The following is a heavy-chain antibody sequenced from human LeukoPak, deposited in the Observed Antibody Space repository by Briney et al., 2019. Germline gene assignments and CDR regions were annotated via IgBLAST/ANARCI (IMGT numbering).Heavy chain of an antibody. J-gene: IGHJ4*02. V-gene: IGHV3-23*01. CDR3: AKFVGGPFDS. CDR1: GFTFSSYA. D-gene: IGHD3-16*01. CDR2: IRDSGSST. Sequence: PGGSLRLSCAASGFTFSSYAMSWVRQAPGKGLEWVSAIRDSGSSTHYADSVKGRFTTSRDNSKNTLFLQMNSLRAEDTALYYCAKFVGGPFDSWGQGTLVTVSS.